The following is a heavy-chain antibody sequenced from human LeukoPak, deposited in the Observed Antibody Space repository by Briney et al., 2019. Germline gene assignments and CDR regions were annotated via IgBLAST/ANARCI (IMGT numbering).Heavy chain of an antibody. Sequence: SETLSLTCTVSGYSISSGYYWGWIRQPPGKGLEWIGSIYYSGSTYYNPSLKSRVTISVDTSKNQFSLKLSSVTAADTAVYYCARRGYDYSWFDPWGQGTLVTVSS. J-gene: IGHJ5*02. D-gene: IGHD5-12*01. CDR3: ARRGYDYSWFDP. V-gene: IGHV4-38-2*02. CDR2: IYYSGST. CDR1: GYSISSGYY.